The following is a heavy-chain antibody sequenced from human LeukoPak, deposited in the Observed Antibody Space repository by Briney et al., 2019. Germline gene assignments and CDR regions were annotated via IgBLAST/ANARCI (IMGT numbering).Heavy chain of an antibody. Sequence: PSETQSLTCTVSGGAISSYYWSWIPQPPGKGLEWIANIYSSGSTNYSPSLRSRVTISVDTSKNQFSLKLTSVTAADTAVYYCARGVWSSGWSAYYFDYWGQGTLLTVSS. CDR3: ARGVWSSGWSAYYFDY. D-gene: IGHD6-19*01. V-gene: IGHV4-59*01. CDR1: GGAISSYY. J-gene: IGHJ4*02. CDR2: IYSSGST.